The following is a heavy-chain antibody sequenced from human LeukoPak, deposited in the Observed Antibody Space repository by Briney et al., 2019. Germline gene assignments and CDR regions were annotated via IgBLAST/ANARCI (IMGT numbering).Heavy chain of an antibody. CDR3: ASGPRYCSSTSCYRKLDV. Sequence: SVKVSCKASGYTFTSYGISWVRQSPGQGLEWMGGVIPIFGTANYAQKFQGRVTITTDESTSTAYMELSSLRSEDTAVYYCASGPRYCSSTSCYRKLDVWGKGTTVTVSS. CDR1: GYTFTSYG. CDR2: VIPIFGTA. D-gene: IGHD2-2*02. V-gene: IGHV1-69*05. J-gene: IGHJ6*04.